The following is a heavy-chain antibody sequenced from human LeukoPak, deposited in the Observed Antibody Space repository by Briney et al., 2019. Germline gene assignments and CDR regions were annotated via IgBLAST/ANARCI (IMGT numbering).Heavy chain of an antibody. J-gene: IGHJ4*02. Sequence: GGSLRLSCAASGFTFSSYWMHWVRHTPGKGLVWVSRIKGDGSSTSYADSVKGRFTISRDNAKNTLYLQMNSLRAEDTAVYYCAEDLYLGYSDYWGQGTLVTVSS. CDR2: IKGDGSST. CDR1: GFTFSSYW. D-gene: IGHD2-15*01. V-gene: IGHV3-74*01. CDR3: AEDLYLGYSDY.